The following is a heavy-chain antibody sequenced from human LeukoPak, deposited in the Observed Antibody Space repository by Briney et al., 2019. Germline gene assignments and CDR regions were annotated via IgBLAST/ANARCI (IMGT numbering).Heavy chain of an antibody. CDR1: GGSFSGYY. V-gene: IGHV4-34*01. J-gene: IGHJ3*02. CDR3: ARGGDSSTYYPTDAFDI. D-gene: IGHD3-22*01. Sequence: PSETLSLTCAVYGGSFSGYYWSWIRQPPGKGLEWIGEINHSGSTNYNPSLKSRVTISVDTSKNQFSLKLSSVTAADTAVYYCARGGDSSTYYPTDAFDIWGQGTMVTVSS. CDR2: INHSGST.